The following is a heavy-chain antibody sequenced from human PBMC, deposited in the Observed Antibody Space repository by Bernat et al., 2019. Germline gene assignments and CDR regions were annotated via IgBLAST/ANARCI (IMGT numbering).Heavy chain of an antibody. D-gene: IGHD6-19*01. Sequence: EVQLVESGGGLVQPGGSLRLSCAASGFTFSNYWMSWVRQAPGKGLEWVANIKQDGSEKYYVDSVKGRFTISRDNAKNSLCLQMDSLRAEDTAVYYCAREGRYSSGDYWGQGTLVTVSS. V-gene: IGHV3-7*04. CDR2: IKQDGSEK. CDR1: GFTFSNYW. CDR3: AREGRYSSGDY. J-gene: IGHJ4*02.